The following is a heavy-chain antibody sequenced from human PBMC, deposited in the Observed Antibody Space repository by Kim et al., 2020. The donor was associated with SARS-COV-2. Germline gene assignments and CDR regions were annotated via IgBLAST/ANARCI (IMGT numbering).Heavy chain of an antibody. J-gene: IGHJ6*02. D-gene: IGHD3-3*01. CDR1: GFTFSSYW. CDR3: ARGDQYYDFWSGYLHGGYYGMDV. CDR2: IKQDGSEK. Sequence: GGSLRLSCAASGFTFSSYWMSWVRQAPGKGLEWVANIKQDGSEKYYVDSVKGRFTISRDNAKNSLYLQMNSLRAEDTAVYYCARGDQYYDFWSGYLHGGYYGMDVWGQGTTVTVSS. V-gene: IGHV3-7*01.